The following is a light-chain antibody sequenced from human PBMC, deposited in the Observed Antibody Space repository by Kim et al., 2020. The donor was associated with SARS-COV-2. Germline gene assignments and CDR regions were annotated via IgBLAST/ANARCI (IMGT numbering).Light chain of an antibody. J-gene: IGKJ1*01. CDR3: QQYYSWT. Sequence: LSAYVGDSVTITCRASQSIEGWVARYQQKPGRAPKLLIYKASILEPGVPSKFSGSGSGTEFTLTIGGLQPDDSATYYCQQYYSWTFGQGTKVDIK. CDR2: KAS. V-gene: IGKV1-5*03. CDR1: QSIEGW.